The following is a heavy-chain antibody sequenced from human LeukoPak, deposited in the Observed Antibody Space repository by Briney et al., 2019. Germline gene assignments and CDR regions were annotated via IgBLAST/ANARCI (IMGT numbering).Heavy chain of an antibody. CDR1: GFSFSNYA. V-gene: IGHV3-30-3*01. Sequence: PGGSLRLSCAASGFSFSNYAMHWVRQAPGKGLEWVAVISYDGSSKYHADSVKGRFTISRDNSKNTLYLQMNSLRTEDTAVYYCARDQAGTMIVYGMDVWGQGTTVTVSS. D-gene: IGHD3-22*01. J-gene: IGHJ6*02. CDR2: ISYDGSSK. CDR3: ARDQAGTMIVYGMDV.